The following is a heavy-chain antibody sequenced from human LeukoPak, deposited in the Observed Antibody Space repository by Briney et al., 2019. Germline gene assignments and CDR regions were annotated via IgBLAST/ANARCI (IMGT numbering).Heavy chain of an antibody. CDR1: GFTFSLYG. J-gene: IGHJ4*02. CDR2: ISFDGSNK. CDR3: AKDHSGVVDY. D-gene: IGHD2-21*01. V-gene: IGHV3-30*18. Sequence: GGSLRLSCAASGFTFSLYGMNWVRQAPGKGLEWVAVISFDGSNKYYADSVKGRFTISRDNSKNTLYLQMNSLRAEDTAVYYCAKDHSGVVDYWGQGTLVTVSS.